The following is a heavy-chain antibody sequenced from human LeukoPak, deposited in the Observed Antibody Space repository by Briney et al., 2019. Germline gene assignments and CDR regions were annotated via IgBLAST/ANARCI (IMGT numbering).Heavy chain of an antibody. CDR2: ISSSRSYI. CDR1: GFTLSSYT. V-gene: IGHV3-21*01. D-gene: IGHD5-18*01. Sequence: GGSLRLSCAASGFTLSSYTMNWVRQAPGKGLEWVSSISSSRSYIYYADSVKGRFTISRDNAKNSLYLQMNGLRAEDTAVYYCARDRRGYSYGSHIFDYWGQGILVTVSS. CDR3: ARDRRGYSYGSHIFDY. J-gene: IGHJ4*02.